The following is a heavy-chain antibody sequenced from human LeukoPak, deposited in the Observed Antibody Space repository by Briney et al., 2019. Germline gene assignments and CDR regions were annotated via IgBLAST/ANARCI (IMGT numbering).Heavy chain of an antibody. CDR2: INNDGSGT. CDR3: ASKITAVY. J-gene: IGHJ4*02. D-gene: IGHD6-19*01. Sequence: PGGSLRLSCAASGFTFSSSWMHWVRLGPGKGLVWVSRINNDGSGTNYADSVKGRFTISRDNAKSTLYLQMNSLRAEDTAVYYCASKITAVYWGQGTLVTVSS. V-gene: IGHV3-74*01. CDR1: GFTFSSSW.